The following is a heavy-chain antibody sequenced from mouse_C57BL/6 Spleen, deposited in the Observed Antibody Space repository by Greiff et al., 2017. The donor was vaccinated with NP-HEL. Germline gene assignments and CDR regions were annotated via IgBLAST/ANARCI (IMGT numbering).Heavy chain of an antibody. V-gene: IGHV1-64*01. J-gene: IGHJ3*01. Sequence: QVQLQQPGAELVKPGASVKLSCKASGYTFTSYWMHWVKQRPGQGLEWIGMIHPNSGSTNYNEKFKSKATLTVDKSSSTAYMQLSSLTSEDSAVYYCASGSGGTWFAYWGQGTLVTVSA. CDR1: GYTFTSYW. CDR3: ASGSGGTWFAY. CDR2: IHPNSGST. D-gene: IGHD1-1*01.